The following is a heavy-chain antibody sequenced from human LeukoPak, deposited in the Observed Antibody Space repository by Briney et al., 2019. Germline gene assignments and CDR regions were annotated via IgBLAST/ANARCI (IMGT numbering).Heavy chain of an antibody. D-gene: IGHD7-27*01. Sequence: KLQGRVTMTTDTSTSTAYMELRSLRSDDTAVYYCARDPDWGPGVNFDYWGQGTLVTVSS. CDR3: ARDPDWGPGVNFDY. V-gene: IGHV1-18*01. J-gene: IGHJ4*02.